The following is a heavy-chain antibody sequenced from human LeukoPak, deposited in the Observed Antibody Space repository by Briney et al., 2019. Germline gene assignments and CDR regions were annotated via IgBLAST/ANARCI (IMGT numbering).Heavy chain of an antibody. D-gene: IGHD4-17*01. CDR2: IYSGGST. Sequence: GGSLRLSCAASRFTVSSNYMSWVRQAPGKGLEWVSVIYSGGSTYYADSVKGRFTISRDNSKNTLCLQMNSLRAEDTAVYYCARVPGYDDYGDFYYFDYWGQGTLVTVSS. CDR1: RFTVSSNY. V-gene: IGHV3-53*01. J-gene: IGHJ4*02. CDR3: ARVPGYDDYGDFYYFDY.